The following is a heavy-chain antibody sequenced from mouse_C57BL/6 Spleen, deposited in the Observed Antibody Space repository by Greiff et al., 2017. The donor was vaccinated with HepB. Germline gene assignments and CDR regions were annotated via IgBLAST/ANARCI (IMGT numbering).Heavy chain of an antibody. V-gene: IGHV1-55*01. Sequence: QVQLQQSGAELVKPGASVKMSCKASGYTFTSYWITWVKQRPGQGLEWIGDIYPGSGSTNYNEKFKSKATLTVDTSSSTAYMQLSSLTSEDSAVYYCAREISLLDYFDYWGQGTTLTVSS. D-gene: IGHD1-1*01. CDR2: IYPGSGST. J-gene: IGHJ2*01. CDR3: AREISLLDYFDY. CDR1: GYTFTSYW.